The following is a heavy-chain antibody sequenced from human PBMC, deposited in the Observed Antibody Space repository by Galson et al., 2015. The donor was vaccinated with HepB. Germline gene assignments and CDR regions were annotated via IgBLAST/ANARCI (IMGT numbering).Heavy chain of an antibody. CDR3: ARPLVLNGRFTPGVGPFHI. CDR1: GVSISGGQYY. J-gene: IGHJ3*02. D-gene: IGHD2-8*01. CDR2: IYFGGRT. V-gene: IGHV4-39*01. Sequence: LTCAVSGVSISGGQYYWGWIRQSPTKGLDWIGSIYFGGRTYFSPSFQSRVAMSVDTSKNRLSLTLGSVTAADTAVYYCARPLVLNGRFTPGVGPFHIWGHGTMVTVSA.